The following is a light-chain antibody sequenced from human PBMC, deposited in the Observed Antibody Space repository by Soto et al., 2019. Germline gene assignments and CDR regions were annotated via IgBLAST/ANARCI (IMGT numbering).Light chain of an antibody. J-gene: IGKJ5*01. CDR2: GVS. V-gene: IGKV3-20*01. CDR3: QQYGAYPLT. CDR1: QSVRSTY. Sequence: PGERASLSCRASQSVRSTYLAWYQQKHGLAPRLLIFGVSNRATGIPDRFSGSGYGTDVNLTISRLETEDFAVYYCQQYGAYPLTFGGGTRLEIK.